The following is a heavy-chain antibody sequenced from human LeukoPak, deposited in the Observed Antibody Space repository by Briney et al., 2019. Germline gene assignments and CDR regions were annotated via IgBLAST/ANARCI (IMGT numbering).Heavy chain of an antibody. Sequence: PGGSLRLSCAASGFTFSSYGMHWVRQAPGKGLEWVAVISYDGSNKYYADSVKGRFTISRDNSKNTLYLQMNSLRAEDTAVYYCAKVGISAVAGRVFDYWGQGTLVTVSS. D-gene: IGHD6-19*01. V-gene: IGHV3-30*18. CDR2: ISYDGSNK. CDR1: GFTFSSYG. CDR3: AKVGISAVAGRVFDY. J-gene: IGHJ4*02.